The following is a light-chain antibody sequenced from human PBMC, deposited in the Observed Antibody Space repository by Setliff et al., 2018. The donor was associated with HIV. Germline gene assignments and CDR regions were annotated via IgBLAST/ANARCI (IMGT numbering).Light chain of an antibody. Sequence: QSVLDQPASVSGSPGQSIIISCTGTTSDVGVYNYVSWYQQHPGKVPKLIIYEVSNRPSGVSNRFSGSKTGNMASLAISGLQAEDEADYYCGSYTTSGTFVFGSGTKVTV. V-gene: IGLV2-14*03. J-gene: IGLJ1*01. CDR3: GSYTTSGTFV. CDR2: EVS. CDR1: TSDVGVYNY.